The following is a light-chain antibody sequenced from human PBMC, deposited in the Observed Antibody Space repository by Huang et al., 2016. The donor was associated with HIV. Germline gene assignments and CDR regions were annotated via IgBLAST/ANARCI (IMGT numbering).Light chain of an antibody. Sequence: DIVLTQSPATLSLSPGERATVSCRASQSVSTFLAWYQHKPGQAPRRLICDASNRASGVPARFSGTGSGTDFTLTISSLEPSDVAVYYCQQHSYWPITFGRGTRLEI. CDR3: QQHSYWPIT. CDR2: DAS. J-gene: IGKJ5*01. CDR1: QSVSTF. V-gene: IGKV3-11*01.